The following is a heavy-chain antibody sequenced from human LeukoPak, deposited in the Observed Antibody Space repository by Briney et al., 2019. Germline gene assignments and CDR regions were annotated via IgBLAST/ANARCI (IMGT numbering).Heavy chain of an antibody. Sequence: GSSVKVSCKASGGTFSSCAISWVRQAPGQGLEWMGRIIPILGIANYAQKFQGRVTITADKSTSTAYMELSSLRSEDTAVYYCARGNCSSTSCYIGTYYYGMDVWGQGTTVTVSS. V-gene: IGHV1-69*04. D-gene: IGHD2-2*02. CDR2: IIPILGIA. J-gene: IGHJ6*02. CDR3: ARGNCSSTSCYIGTYYYGMDV. CDR1: GGTFSSCA.